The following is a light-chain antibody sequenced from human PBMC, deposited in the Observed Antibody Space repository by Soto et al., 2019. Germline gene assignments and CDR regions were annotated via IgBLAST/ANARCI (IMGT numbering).Light chain of an antibody. J-gene: IGLJ2*01. Sequence: QSALTQPASVSGSPGQSITISCTGTSSDVGAYNYVSWYQQHPGKAPKLMIYDVSNRPSGVSNRFSGSKSGNTASLTISGREPEDGADYYCSSYTSYNTLVLFGGGTKVTVL. V-gene: IGLV2-14*01. CDR1: SSDVGAYNY. CDR2: DVS. CDR3: SSYTSYNTLVL.